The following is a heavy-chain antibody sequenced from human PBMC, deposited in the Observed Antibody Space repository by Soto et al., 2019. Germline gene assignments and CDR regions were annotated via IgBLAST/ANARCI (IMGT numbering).Heavy chain of an antibody. CDR3: ARGYDYGDY. D-gene: IGHD2-2*01. J-gene: IGHJ4*02. Sequence: QVQLQESGPGLVKPSETLSLTCTVSGGSISSYYWRWIRQPPGKGLEWIGYIYYSGSTNYNPSLKSPVTISVDTSKNQFSLKLSSVTAADTAVYYCARGYDYGDYWGQGTLVTVSS. CDR2: IYYSGST. V-gene: IGHV4-59*01. CDR1: GGSISSYY.